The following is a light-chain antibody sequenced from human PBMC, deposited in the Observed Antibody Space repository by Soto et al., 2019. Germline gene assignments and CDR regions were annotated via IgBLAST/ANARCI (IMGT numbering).Light chain of an antibody. CDR2: DAS. CDR1: QDISNY. Sequence: DIQMTQSPSSLSASVGDRVTITCQASQDISNYLNWYQQKPGKAPKLLIYDASNLETGVPSRFSGSGSGTDFTFTISSLQPEDIAIYYCQQYDNFPFTFGPGTKVDIK. V-gene: IGKV1-33*01. CDR3: QQYDNFPFT. J-gene: IGKJ3*01.